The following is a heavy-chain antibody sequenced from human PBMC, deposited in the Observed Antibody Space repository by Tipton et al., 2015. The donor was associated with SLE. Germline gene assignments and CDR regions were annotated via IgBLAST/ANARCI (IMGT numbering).Heavy chain of an antibody. V-gene: IGHV4-34*01. CDR1: GGSFSGYY. Sequence: TLSLTCAVYGGSFSGYYWSWIRQPPGKGLEWIGEINHSGGTNYNPSLKSRVTISVDTSKNQFSLKLSSVTAADTAVYYCARWPGDFYDSSGFDSWGQGILVTVSS. D-gene: IGHD3-22*01. CDR3: ARWPGDFYDSSGFDS. CDR2: INHSGGT. J-gene: IGHJ4*02.